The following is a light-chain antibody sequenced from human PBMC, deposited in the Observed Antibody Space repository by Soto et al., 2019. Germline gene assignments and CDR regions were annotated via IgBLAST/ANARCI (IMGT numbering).Light chain of an antibody. Sequence: EIVMTQSPATLSVSPGERATLSCRASQSVSGNLAWYQQKPGQAPSLLIYGASTRATGLPARFSGSGSGTECTLTISSLQSEDFAVYYCQQYNNWRITFGQGTRLEIK. CDR1: QSVSGN. V-gene: IGKV3-15*01. CDR3: QQYNNWRIT. CDR2: GAS. J-gene: IGKJ5*01.